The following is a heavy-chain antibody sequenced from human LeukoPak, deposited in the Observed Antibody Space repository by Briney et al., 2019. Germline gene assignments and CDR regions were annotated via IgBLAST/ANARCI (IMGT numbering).Heavy chain of an antibody. CDR3: ARTLTGGGGQPATAIYYYFDY. D-gene: IGHD2-2*02. V-gene: IGHV1-69*10. Sequence: GASVKVSCKASGGTFSIYXXXXXXQAPGQGXXXXXXXXXXXXXXNYSQXFQGRVTITXDKSTSTAYMELSRLRSEDTAVYYCARTLTGGGGQPATAIYYYFDYWGQGTLVTVSS. J-gene: IGHJ4*02. CDR1: GGTFSIYX. CDR2: XXXXXXXX.